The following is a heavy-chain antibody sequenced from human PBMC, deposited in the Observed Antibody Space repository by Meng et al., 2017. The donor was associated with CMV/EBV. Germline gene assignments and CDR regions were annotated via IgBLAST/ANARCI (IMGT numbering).Heavy chain of an antibody. D-gene: IGHD5-18*01. Sequence: QLLPWVGGLFKPTGARSPACSACGGSCRGDIWRCIPQLPGQGLECIGEINHRGSTNYNPSLKSRVTISVDTSKNQFSLKLSSVTAADTAVYYCARGEKIQLPSVFDYWGQGTLVTVSS. CDR2: INHRGST. CDR1: GGSCRGDI. CDR3: ARGEKIQLPSVFDY. V-gene: IGHV4-34*01. J-gene: IGHJ4*02.